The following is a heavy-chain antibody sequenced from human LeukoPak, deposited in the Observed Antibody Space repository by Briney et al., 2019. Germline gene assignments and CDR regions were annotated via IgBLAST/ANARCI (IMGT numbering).Heavy chain of an antibody. D-gene: IGHD3-22*01. V-gene: IGHV1-46*01. CDR2: INPSGGST. CDR3: ARSRPYYYDSSGYYYPPPDY. J-gene: IGHJ4*02. Sequence: ERKKIINPSGGSTSYAQKFQGRVTMTRDTSTSTVYMALSSLRSEDTAVYYCARSRPYYYDSSGYYYPPPDYWGQGTLVTVSS.